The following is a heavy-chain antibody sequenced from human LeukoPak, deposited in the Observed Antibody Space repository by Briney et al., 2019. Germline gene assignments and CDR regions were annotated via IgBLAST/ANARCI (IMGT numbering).Heavy chain of an antibody. CDR1: GFTFDDYA. V-gene: IGHV3-9*01. Sequence: GRSLRLSCAASGFTFDDYAMHWVRQVPGKGLEWVSGISWNSGSMGYADSVKGRFTISRDNAKNSLYLQMNSLRVEDTALYYCAKEVGTFDYWGQGTLVTVSS. CDR2: ISWNSGSM. D-gene: IGHD4-23*01. J-gene: IGHJ4*02. CDR3: AKEVGTFDY.